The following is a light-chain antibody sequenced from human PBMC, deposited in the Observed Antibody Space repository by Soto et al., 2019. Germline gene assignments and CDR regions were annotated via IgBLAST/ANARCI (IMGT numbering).Light chain of an antibody. V-gene: IGKV3-20*01. CDR3: QQYDSSPIT. CDR1: QSVSRNY. CDR2: GAS. J-gene: IGKJ1*01. Sequence: EIVLTQSPGTLSLSPGERATLSCRASQSVSRNYLAWYQQKPGQAPRLLIYGASSRATGIPDMFSGGGSGTVFPLIISRLEPEDFAVYYCQQYDSSPITFGQGTKVEIK.